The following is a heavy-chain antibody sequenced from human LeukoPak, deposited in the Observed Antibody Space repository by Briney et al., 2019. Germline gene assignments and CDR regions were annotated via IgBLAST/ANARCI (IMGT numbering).Heavy chain of an antibody. CDR3: GKDNPPHFHILAGGFDY. CDR2: ISGSGGST. Sequence: GGSLRLSCAASGFTFSNYGMSWVRQAPGKGLVWVSAISGSGGSTYYADSVKGRFTISRDNSKNTLYLQMNSLRAEDTAVYYCGKDNPPHFHILAGGFDYWDQGTLVTVSS. V-gene: IGHV3-23*01. CDR1: GFTFSNYG. D-gene: IGHD3-9*01. J-gene: IGHJ4*02.